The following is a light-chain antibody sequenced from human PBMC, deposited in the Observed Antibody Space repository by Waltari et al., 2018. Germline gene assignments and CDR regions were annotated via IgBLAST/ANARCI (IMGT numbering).Light chain of an antibody. V-gene: IGLV3-19*01. CDR2: GKN. J-gene: IGLJ2*01. Sequence: SSELTQDPAVSVALGQTVRITCQGASLRTYYVSWFHQKPGQAPALVIYGKNNRPSGIPDRFSASSSVSTASLTSIVAQAEDEADYYCHPRDSSGNVLIGGGTKLTVV. CDR3: HPRDSSGNVL. CDR1: SLRTYY.